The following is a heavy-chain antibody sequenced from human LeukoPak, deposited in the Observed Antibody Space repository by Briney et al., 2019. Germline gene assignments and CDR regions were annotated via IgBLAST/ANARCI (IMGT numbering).Heavy chain of an antibody. D-gene: IGHD1-26*01. CDR2: IGHDGSHK. V-gene: IGHV3-30*02. CDR1: GFAFRTYG. Sequence: GGSLRLSCAASGFAFRTYGIHWVRQAPGKGLEWVAFIGHDGSHKFYTASVKGRFTISRDNSKNTLLLQMISLRVEDTALYYCAKDLGATAPYYMDVWGRGTTVTVSS. CDR3: AKDLGATAPYYMDV. J-gene: IGHJ6*03.